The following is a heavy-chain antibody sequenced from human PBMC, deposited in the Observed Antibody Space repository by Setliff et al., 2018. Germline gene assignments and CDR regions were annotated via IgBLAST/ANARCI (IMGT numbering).Heavy chain of an antibody. CDR1: GDTFSSYG. J-gene: IGHJ4*02. CDR3: ARGSVEYSRGWYYFDY. V-gene: IGHV1-69*13. Sequence: SVKVSCKASGDTFSSYGISWVRQAPGQGLEWTEGIIPIFGSANYARKFQGRVTVTADESTSTAYMELSSLRSEDTAVYYCARGSVEYSRGWYYFDYWAQGTLVTVSS. D-gene: IGHD6-19*01. CDR2: IIPIFGSA.